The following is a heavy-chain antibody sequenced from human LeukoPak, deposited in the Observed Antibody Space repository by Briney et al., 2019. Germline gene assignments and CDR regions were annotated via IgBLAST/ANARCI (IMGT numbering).Heavy chain of an antibody. CDR1: GSRFTSYW. J-gene: IGHJ6*03. Sequence: GESLKISCKGSGSRFTSYWIGWVRQMPGKGLEWMGIIYPGDSDTRYSPSFQGQVTISAGKSISTAYLQWSSLKASDTAMYYCARLGSWRYYYYYYMDVWGKGTTVTVSS. D-gene: IGHD6-13*01. CDR3: ARLGSWRYYYYYYMDV. CDR2: IYPGDSDT. V-gene: IGHV5-51*01.